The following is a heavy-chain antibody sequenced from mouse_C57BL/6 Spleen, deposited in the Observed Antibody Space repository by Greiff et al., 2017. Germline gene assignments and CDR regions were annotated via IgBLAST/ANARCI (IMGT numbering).Heavy chain of an antibody. CDR1: GYTFTSYW. J-gene: IGHJ2*01. D-gene: IGHD4-1*01. CDR2: INPSNGGT. Sequence: QVQLQLPGTELVKPGASVKLSCKASGYTFTSYWMHWVKQRPGQGLEWIGNINPSNGGTNYNEKCKSKATLTVDKSSSTAYMQLSSLTSEDSAVYYCARYLGRGYYNYWDQGATHTVSS. V-gene: IGHV1-53*01. CDR3: ARYLGRGYYNY.